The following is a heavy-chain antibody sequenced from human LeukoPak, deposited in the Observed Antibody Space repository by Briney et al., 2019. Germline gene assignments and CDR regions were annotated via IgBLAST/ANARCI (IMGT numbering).Heavy chain of an antibody. CDR2: IYPGDSDT. V-gene: IGHV5-51*01. CDR3: ARHGMGGTDAFDI. Sequence: GESLKISCTLSGYSLTSYWIAWLRQMPGKGLEWMGIIYPGDSDTRYSPSFQGQVTISADKSISTAYLQWSSLKASDTAMYYCARHGMGGTDAFDIWGQGTMVTVSS. J-gene: IGHJ3*02. D-gene: IGHD6-19*01. CDR1: GYSLTSYW.